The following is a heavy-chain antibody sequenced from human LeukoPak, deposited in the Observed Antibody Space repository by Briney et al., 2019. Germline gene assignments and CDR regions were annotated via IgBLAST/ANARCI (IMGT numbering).Heavy chain of an antibody. CDR1: GGSISSYY. Sequence: SETLSLTCTVSGGSISSYYWSWIRQPPGKGLEWIGYIYYSGSTNYNPSLKSRVTISVDTSKNQFSLKLSSVTAADTAVYYCARGTGYGSLPNFYYYGMDVWGQGTTVTVSS. J-gene: IGHJ6*02. V-gene: IGHV4-59*01. D-gene: IGHD1-26*01. CDR2: IYYSGST. CDR3: ARGTGYGSLPNFYYYGMDV.